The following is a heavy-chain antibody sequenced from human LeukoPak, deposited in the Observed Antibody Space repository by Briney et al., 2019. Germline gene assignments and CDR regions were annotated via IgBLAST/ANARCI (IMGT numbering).Heavy chain of an antibody. CDR3: VGELHAFDI. Sequence: GGPLGLSVQRFDFPFISYAMPWAAQAPAKGLEWVAFIRYDGSNKYYADSVKGRFTISRDNSKNTLYLQMNSLRAEDTALYYCVGELHAFDIWGQGTMVTVSS. CDR1: DFPFISYA. V-gene: IGHV3-30*02. CDR2: IRYDGSNK. D-gene: IGHD1-7*01. J-gene: IGHJ3*02.